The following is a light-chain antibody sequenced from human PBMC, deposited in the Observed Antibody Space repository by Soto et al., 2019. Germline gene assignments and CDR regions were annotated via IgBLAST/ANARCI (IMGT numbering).Light chain of an antibody. V-gene: IGKV3-15*01. CDR1: ETIHSN. CDR3: QQYNKWPLT. CDR2: RAL. Sequence: EIVMTQSSATLSVSPGERVTLSCRASETIHSNLAWYQQKPGHAPRLLIYRALSRATGVPARFSGSGSGTEFTLTITSLQSEDFAVYYCQQYNKWPLTFGGGTKVDIK. J-gene: IGKJ4*01.